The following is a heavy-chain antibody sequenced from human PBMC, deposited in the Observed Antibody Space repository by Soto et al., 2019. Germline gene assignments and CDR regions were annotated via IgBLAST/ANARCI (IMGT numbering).Heavy chain of an antibody. CDR2: IWYDGSNK. Sequence: HPGGSLRLSCAASGFTFSSYGMHWVRQAPGKGLEWVAVIWYDGSNKYYADSVKGRFTISRDNSKNTLYLQMNSLRAEDTAVYYCARDRSSSWYDSGDRGMDVWGQGTTVTVSS. V-gene: IGHV3-33*01. CDR1: GFTFSSYG. CDR3: ARDRSSSWYDSGDRGMDV. D-gene: IGHD6-13*01. J-gene: IGHJ6*02.